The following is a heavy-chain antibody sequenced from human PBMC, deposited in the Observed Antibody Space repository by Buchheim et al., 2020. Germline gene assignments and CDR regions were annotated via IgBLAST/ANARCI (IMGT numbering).Heavy chain of an antibody. D-gene: IGHD3-3*01. CDR1: GGSFSGYY. V-gene: IGHV4-34*01. Sequence: QVQLQQWGAGLLKPSETLSLTCAVYGGSFSGYYWSWIRQPPGKGLEWIGEINHSGSTNYNPSLKSRVTISVDTSKNQFSLKLSSVTAADTAVYYCARARFLEWLPDYYYYGMDVWGQGTT. CDR3: ARARFLEWLPDYYYYGMDV. J-gene: IGHJ6*02. CDR2: INHSGST.